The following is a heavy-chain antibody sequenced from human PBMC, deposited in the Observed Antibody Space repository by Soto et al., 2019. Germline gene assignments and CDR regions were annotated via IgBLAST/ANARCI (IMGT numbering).Heavy chain of an antibody. Sequence: PSETLSLTCTVSGGSISSSSYYWGWIRQPPGKGLEWIGSIYYSGSTYYNPSLKSRVTISVDTSKNQFSLKLSSVTAADTAVYYCARVVRGVMSRYYFDYWGQGTLVTVSS. CDR3: ARVVRGVMSRYYFDY. CDR1: GGSISSSSYY. CDR2: IYYSGST. J-gene: IGHJ4*02. V-gene: IGHV4-39*01. D-gene: IGHD3-10*01.